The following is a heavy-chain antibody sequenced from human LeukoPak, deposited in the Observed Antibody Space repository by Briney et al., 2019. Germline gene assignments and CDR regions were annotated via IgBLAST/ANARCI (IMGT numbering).Heavy chain of an antibody. CDR3: ARHAYCGGDCFGGAFEI. CDR2: VYYSGST. V-gene: IGHV4-59*08. Sequence: SETLSLTCTVSGGSISYYYWSGIRQPPGKGLEWIGYVYYSGSTSYNPSLKSRVTISLDTSKHQFSLKLNSVTAADTAVYYCARHAYCGGDCFGGAFEIWGQGTMVTVSS. J-gene: IGHJ3*02. CDR1: GGSISYYY. D-gene: IGHD2-21*02.